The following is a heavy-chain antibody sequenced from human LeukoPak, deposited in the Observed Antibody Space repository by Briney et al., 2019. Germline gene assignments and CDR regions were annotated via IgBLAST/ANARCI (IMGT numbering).Heavy chain of an antibody. Sequence: SETLSLTCAGSGDSISSGGYSWSWIRQPPGKGLEWIGYIYYSGSTYYNPSLKSRVTISVDTSKNQFSLKLSSVTAADTAVYYCARDSVYSGSSLDYWGQGALVTVSS. CDR1: GDSISSGGYS. V-gene: IGHV4-30-4*07. CDR3: ARDSVYSGSSLDY. J-gene: IGHJ4*02. CDR2: IYYSGST. D-gene: IGHD1-26*01.